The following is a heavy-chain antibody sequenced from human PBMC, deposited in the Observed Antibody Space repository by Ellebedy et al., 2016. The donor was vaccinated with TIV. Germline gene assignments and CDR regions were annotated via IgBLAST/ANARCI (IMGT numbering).Heavy chain of an antibody. CDR3: GRGSTGNYYAMDV. Sequence: GESLKISXAASGFTVSTNYINWVRQAPGKGLEWVSVIYSGGTTYYADSVKGRFTISRDNSKNTLYLQMNSLRAEDTAVYYCGRGSTGNYYAMDVWGQGTTVTVSS. J-gene: IGHJ6*02. V-gene: IGHV3-53*01. D-gene: IGHD1-1*01. CDR2: IYSGGTT. CDR1: GFTVSTNY.